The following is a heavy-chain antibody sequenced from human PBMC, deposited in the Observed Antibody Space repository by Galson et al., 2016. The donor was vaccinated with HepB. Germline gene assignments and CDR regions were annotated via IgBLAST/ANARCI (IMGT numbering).Heavy chain of an antibody. CDR3: AKAYGSGSSLYYYYGMDV. CDR2: INSDGSST. Sequence: SLRLSCAASGFTFSSYGMHWVRQAPGKGLVWVSRINSDGSSTSYADSVKGRFTISRDNAKNTLYLQMNSLRAEDTAVYYCAKAYGSGSSLYYYYGMDVWGQGTTVTVSS. CDR1: GFTFSSYG. V-gene: IGHV3-74*01. J-gene: IGHJ6*02. D-gene: IGHD3-10*01.